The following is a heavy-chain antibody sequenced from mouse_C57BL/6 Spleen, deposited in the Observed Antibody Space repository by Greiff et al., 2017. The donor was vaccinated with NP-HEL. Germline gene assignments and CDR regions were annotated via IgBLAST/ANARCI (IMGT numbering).Heavy chain of an antibody. D-gene: IGHD3-2*02. J-gene: IGHJ2*01. V-gene: IGHV1-19*01. CDR2: INPYNGGT. CDR1: GYTFTDYY. Sequence: EVQLQQSGPVLVKPGASVKMSCKASGYTFTDYYMNWVKQSHGKSLEWIGVINPYNGGTSYNQKFKGKATLTVDKSSSTAYMELNSLTSEDSAVYYCTRSGGSSGYGYWGQGTTLTVSS. CDR3: TRSGGSSGYGY.